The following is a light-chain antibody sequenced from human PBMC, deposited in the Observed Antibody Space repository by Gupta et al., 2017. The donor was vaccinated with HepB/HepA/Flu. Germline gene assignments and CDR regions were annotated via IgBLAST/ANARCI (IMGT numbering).Light chain of an antibody. Sequence: QSALTQPASVSGSPGQSITISCTGTSSDLGGYNYVSWYQQHPGNAPKLMNYDVSNRPSGVSNRFSVSKSGNTASLTISGLQAEDEADYYCSSYTSSSTYVLFGGGTKLTVL. CDR3: SSYTSSSTYVL. CDR2: DVS. CDR1: SSDLGGYNY. J-gene: IGLJ2*01. V-gene: IGLV2-14*03.